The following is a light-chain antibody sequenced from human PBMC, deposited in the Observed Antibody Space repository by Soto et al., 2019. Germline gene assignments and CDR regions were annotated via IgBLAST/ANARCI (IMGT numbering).Light chain of an antibody. CDR3: QQSYSTPPT. V-gene: IGKV1-39*01. CDR2: AAS. Sequence: DIQMTQSPSSLSASGGDGVTITCRASQSISSYLNWYQQKPGKAPKLLSYAASSLQSGVPSRFSGSGSGTDFTLTISSLQPEDFATYFCQQSYSTPPTFGQGTKV. J-gene: IGKJ1*01. CDR1: QSISSY.